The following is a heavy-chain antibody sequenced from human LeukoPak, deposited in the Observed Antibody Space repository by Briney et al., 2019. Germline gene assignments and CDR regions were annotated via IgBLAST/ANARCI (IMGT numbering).Heavy chain of an antibody. CDR2: ISSDGTTI. Sequence: GGSLRLSCAASGFTFSDYYMSWIRQAPGKGLEWLSYISSDGTTIQYADSVKGRFTISRDNAKNSLYLQMNNLRAEDTGVYYCARDRLEAVTDDDYFDYWGQGTLVTVSS. D-gene: IGHD2-21*02. V-gene: IGHV3-11*04. J-gene: IGHJ4*02. CDR1: GFTFSDYY. CDR3: ARDRLEAVTDDDYFDY.